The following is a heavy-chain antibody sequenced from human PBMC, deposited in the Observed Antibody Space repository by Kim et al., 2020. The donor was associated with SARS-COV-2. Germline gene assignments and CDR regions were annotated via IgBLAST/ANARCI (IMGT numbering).Heavy chain of an antibody. J-gene: IGHJ4*02. CDR1: GGSVSSGSYY. CDR3: ARDVSRWLRTD. V-gene: IGHV4-61*01. CDR2: IYYSGST. D-gene: IGHD5-12*01. Sequence: SETLSLTCTVSGGSVSSGSYYWSWIRQPPGKGLEWIGYIYYSGSTNYNPSLKSRVTISVDTSKNQFSLKLSSVTAADTAVYYCARDVSRWLRTDWGQGTLVTVSS.